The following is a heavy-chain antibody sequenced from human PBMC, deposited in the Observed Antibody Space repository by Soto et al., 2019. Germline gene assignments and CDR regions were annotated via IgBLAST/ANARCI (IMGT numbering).Heavy chain of an antibody. Sequence: PGGSLRLSCAASGFTFSSYAMSWVRQAPGTGLEWVSAISCSGGRTYYAHSVKSRFTISRDNSKSTRYLQMNSLRAEDTAVYYCAKDYYDSSGYHHSSYYYYGMDVWGQGTTVTVSS. D-gene: IGHD3-22*01. CDR3: AKDYYDSSGYHHSSYYYYGMDV. J-gene: IGHJ6*02. V-gene: IGHV3-23*01. CDR1: GFTFSSYA. CDR2: ISCSGGRT.